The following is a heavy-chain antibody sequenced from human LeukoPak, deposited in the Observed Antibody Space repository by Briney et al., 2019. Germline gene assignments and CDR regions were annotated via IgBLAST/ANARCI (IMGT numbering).Heavy chain of an antibody. Sequence: SETLSLTCTVSGGSISSGDYYWGWIRQPPGKGLEWIGNFHYSGSNSYNPSLKSRVTISVDTSKNQFSLRLSSVTAADTAVYYCARQVTFGYAYAYYFDYWGQGTLVTVSS. D-gene: IGHD3-16*01. CDR3: ARQVTFGYAYAYYFDY. V-gene: IGHV4-39*01. CDR2: FHYSGSN. J-gene: IGHJ4*02. CDR1: GGSISSGDYY.